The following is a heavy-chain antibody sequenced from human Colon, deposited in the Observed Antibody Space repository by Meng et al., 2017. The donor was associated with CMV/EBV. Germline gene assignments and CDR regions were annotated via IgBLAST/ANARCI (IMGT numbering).Heavy chain of an antibody. D-gene: IGHD1-1*01. V-gene: IGHV1-18*01. CDR1: GYTFTHHG. CDR3: ARVVTGLHWYFDF. J-gene: IGHJ2*01. Sequence: ASVKVSCKAAGYTFTHHGIAWVRQAPGQGLEWMGWISTQSGNAIYSENLQGRVIMTRDTSTATAYMEVRDLSSDDTAVYYCARVVTGLHWYFDFWGRGTLVTVSS. CDR2: ISTQSGNA.